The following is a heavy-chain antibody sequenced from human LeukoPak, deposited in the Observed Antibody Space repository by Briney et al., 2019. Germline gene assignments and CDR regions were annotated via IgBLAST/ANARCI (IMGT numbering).Heavy chain of an antibody. CDR1: GFTFSSYG. D-gene: IGHD2-2*01. CDR3: AKDRDIVVVPAAIRQGLDY. J-gene: IGHJ4*02. Sequence: GGSLRLSCAASGFTFSSYGMHWVRQAPGKGLEWVAVISYDGSNKYYADSVKGRFTISRDNSKNTLYLQMNSLRAEDTAVYYCAKDRDIVVVPAAIRQGLDYWGQGTLVTVSS. CDR2: ISYDGSNK. V-gene: IGHV3-30*18.